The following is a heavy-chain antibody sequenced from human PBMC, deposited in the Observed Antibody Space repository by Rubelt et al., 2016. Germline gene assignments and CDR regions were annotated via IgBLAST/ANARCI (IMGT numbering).Heavy chain of an antibody. CDR1: GFTFSNYS. CDR2: IKEDGSER. D-gene: IGHD3-22*01. V-gene: IGHV3-7*03. CDR3: VRVIVVAEGGNRFDP. Sequence: EVQLVESGGGLVKPGGSLRLSCVASGFTFSNYSMNWVRQAPGKGLEWVANIKEDGSERNYVDSVRGRFTISRDNAKNSLHLQMNSLRAEDTAVYYCVRVIVVAEGGNRFDPWGQGTLVTVSS. J-gene: IGHJ5*02.